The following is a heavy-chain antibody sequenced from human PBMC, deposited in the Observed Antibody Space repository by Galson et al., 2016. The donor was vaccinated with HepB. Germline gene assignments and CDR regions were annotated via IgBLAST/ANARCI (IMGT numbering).Heavy chain of an antibody. CDR1: GDSVSSHSAT. CDR3: ARVRSGYSGYANPYSYGMDV. V-gene: IGHV6-1*01. J-gene: IGHJ6*02. D-gene: IGHD5-12*01. Sequence: CAISGDSVSSHSATWNWIRQSPSRGLEWLGRTYYRSKWYNDYALSVKSRITINPDTSKDQFSLQLNSVTPEDTAVYYCARVRSGYSGYANPYSYGMDVWVQGTTVTVSS. CDR2: TYYRSKWYN.